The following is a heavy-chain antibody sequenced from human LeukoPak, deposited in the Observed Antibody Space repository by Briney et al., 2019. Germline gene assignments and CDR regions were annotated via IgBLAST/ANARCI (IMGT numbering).Heavy chain of an antibody. CDR2: ISYDGSNK. CDR1: GFTFSSYG. V-gene: IGHV3-30*03. J-gene: IGHJ3*02. CDR3: AREFLGFKNSYYYDSSGYSGAFDI. Sequence: GRSLRLSCAASGFTFSSYGMHWVRQAPGKGLEWVAVISYDGSNKYYADSVKGRFTISRDNSKNTLYLQMNSLRAEDTAVYYCAREFLGFKNSYYYDSSGYSGAFDIWGQGTMVTVSS. D-gene: IGHD3-22*01.